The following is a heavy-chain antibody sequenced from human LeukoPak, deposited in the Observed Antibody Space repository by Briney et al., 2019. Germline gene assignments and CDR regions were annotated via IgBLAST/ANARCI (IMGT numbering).Heavy chain of an antibody. V-gene: IGHV3-21*01. Sequence: GGSMRLSCAASGFILSDYNMNWVRQAPGKGLEWVSFIAISGTYITYADSVKGRFTISRDNAKNSLYLQMNSLRAEDTAVYYCTRDLSATARAYDYWGQGTLVTVSS. D-gene: IGHD1-26*01. J-gene: IGHJ4*02. CDR1: GFILSDYN. CDR2: IAISGTYI. CDR3: TRDLSATARAYDY.